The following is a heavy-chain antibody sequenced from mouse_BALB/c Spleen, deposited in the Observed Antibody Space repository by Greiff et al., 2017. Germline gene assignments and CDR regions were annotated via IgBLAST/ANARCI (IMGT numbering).Heavy chain of an antibody. CDR3: ARDDYDPHFDY. D-gene: IGHD2-4*01. CDR2: ISSGGST. Sequence: DVKLVESGGGLVKPGGSLKLSCAASGFTFSSYAMSWVRQTPEKRLEWVASISSGGSTYYPDSVKGRFTISRDNARNILYLQMSSLRSEDTAMYYCARDDYDPHFDYWGQGTTLTVSS. J-gene: IGHJ2*01. CDR1: GFTFSSYA. V-gene: IGHV5-6-5*01.